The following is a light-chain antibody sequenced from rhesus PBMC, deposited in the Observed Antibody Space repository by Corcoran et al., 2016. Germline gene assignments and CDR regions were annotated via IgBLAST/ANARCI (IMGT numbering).Light chain of an antibody. CDR1: VNVNNY. CDR2: EAS. Sequence: DIQLTQSPSSLSASVGDRVTITCRASVNVNNYLNWYQQKPGKAPKLLIYEASTLQSGVPSTFSGSGSGTDYTFTISSLQPEDVATYYCQHAYGTPRTFGQGTKVEIK. CDR3: QHAYGTPRT. J-gene: IGKJ1*01. V-gene: IGKV1-74*01.